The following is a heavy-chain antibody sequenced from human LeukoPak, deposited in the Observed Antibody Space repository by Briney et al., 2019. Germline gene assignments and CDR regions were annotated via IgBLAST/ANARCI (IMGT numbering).Heavy chain of an antibody. CDR2: ISAYNGNT. J-gene: IGHJ5*02. V-gene: IGHV1-18*01. D-gene: IGHD3-9*01. CDR3: AKDPTDILTGQYNRFDP. Sequence: GASVKVSCKASGYTFTSYGISWVRQAPGQGLEWMGWISAYNGNTNYAQKLQGRVTMTTDTSTSTAYMELRSLRSDDTAVYYCAKDPTDILTGQYNRFDPWGQGTLVTVSS. CDR1: GYTFTSYG.